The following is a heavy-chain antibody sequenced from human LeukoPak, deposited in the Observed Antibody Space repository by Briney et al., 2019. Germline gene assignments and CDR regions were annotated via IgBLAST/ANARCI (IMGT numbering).Heavy chain of an antibody. CDR2: ISAYNGNT. V-gene: IGHV1-18*01. J-gene: IGHJ6*03. D-gene: IGHD1-1*01. CDR1: GYTFTSYG. CDR3: ARVSADDYYYYYYYMDV. Sequence: GASVKVSCKASGYTFTSYGISWVRQAPGQGLEWMGWISAYNGNTNYAQKLQGRVTMTTDTSTSTAYMELRSLRSDDTAGYYCARVSADDYYYYYYYMDVWGKGTTVTVSS.